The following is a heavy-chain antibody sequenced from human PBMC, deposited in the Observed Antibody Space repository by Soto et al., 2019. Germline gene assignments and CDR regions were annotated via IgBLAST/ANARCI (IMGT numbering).Heavy chain of an antibody. CDR3: ARVGSSGWYASFDI. J-gene: IGHJ3*02. CDR1: GYTLTTYV. Sequence: GASVKVSCKASGYTLTTYVIHWIRQAPGEGLEWMGIINPSGGSPSYAEEFQGRVTMTSDASTSTVYMELSGLRSEDTAVYYCARVGSSGWYASFDIWGQGTMVTVSS. CDR2: INPSGGSP. V-gene: IGHV1-46*01. D-gene: IGHD6-19*01.